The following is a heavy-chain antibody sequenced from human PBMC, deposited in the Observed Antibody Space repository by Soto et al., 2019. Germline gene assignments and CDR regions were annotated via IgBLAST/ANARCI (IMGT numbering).Heavy chain of an antibody. CDR2: ISYDGSNK. J-gene: IGHJ6*02. CDR3: ARDLGPVVPAAISHYYYYGMDV. V-gene: IGHV3-30-3*01. CDR1: GFTFCSYA. D-gene: IGHD2-2*01. Sequence: PGGSLRLCCAASGFTFCSYAMHWVRQAPGKGLEWVAVISYDGSNKYYADSVKGRFTISRDNSKNTLYLQMISLRAEDTAVYYCARDLGPVVPAAISHYYYYGMDVWGQGTTVTVSS.